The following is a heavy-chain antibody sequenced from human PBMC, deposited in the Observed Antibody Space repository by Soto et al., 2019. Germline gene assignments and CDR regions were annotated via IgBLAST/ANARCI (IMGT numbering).Heavy chain of an antibody. CDR2: ISGSGGST. Sequence: LRLSCAASGFTFSSYAMSWVRQAPGKGLEWVSAISGSGGSTYYADSVKGRFTISRDNSKNTLYLQMNSLRAEDTAVYYCAKDPNYDSSGYYFEGTNYFDYWGQGTLVTVSS. CDR1: GFTFSSYA. V-gene: IGHV3-23*01. J-gene: IGHJ4*02. D-gene: IGHD3-22*01. CDR3: AKDPNYDSSGYYFEGTNYFDY.